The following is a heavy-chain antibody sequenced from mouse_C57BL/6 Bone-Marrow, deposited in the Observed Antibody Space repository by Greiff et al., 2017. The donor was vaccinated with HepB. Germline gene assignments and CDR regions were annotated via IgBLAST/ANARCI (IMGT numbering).Heavy chain of an antibody. CDR2: IYPGSGST. V-gene: IGHV1-55*01. D-gene: IGHD3-2*02. Sequence: QVQLQQPGAELVKPGASVKMSCKASGYTFTSYWITWVKQRPGQGLEWIGDIYPGSGSTNYNEKFKSKATLTVDKSSSTAYMQLSSLTSEDSAVYYCASDTAQARGAWFSYWGQGTLVTVSA. J-gene: IGHJ3*01. CDR3: ASDTAQARGAWFSY. CDR1: GYTFTSYW.